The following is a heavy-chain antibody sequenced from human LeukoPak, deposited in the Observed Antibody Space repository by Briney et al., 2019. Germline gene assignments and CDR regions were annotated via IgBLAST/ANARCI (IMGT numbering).Heavy chain of an antibody. CDR2: IYPGDSDT. CDR3: ARSPAMVRGVLSLLDY. Sequence: GESLKISCKGSGYSFTSYWIGWVRQMPGKGLEWMGIIYPGDSDTRYSPSFQGQVTISADKSISTAYLQWSSLKASDTAMYYCARSPAMVRGVLSLLDYWGQGTLVTVSS. V-gene: IGHV5-51*01. J-gene: IGHJ4*02. CDR1: GYSFTSYW. D-gene: IGHD3-10*01.